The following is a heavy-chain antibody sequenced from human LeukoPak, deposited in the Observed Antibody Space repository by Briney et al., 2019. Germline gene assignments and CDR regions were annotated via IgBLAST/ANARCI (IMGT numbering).Heavy chain of an antibody. CDR2: MNPNSGGT. D-gene: IGHD5-18*01. CDR1: GYTFTDYY. CDR3: ARAHERHLWSSGLDY. Sequence: ASVKVSCKASGYTFTDYYMHWVRQAPGQGLEWMGWMNPNSGGTNYAQKFQGRVTMARDTSISTAYMEVSRLRSDDTAVYYCARAHERHLWSSGLDYWGQGTLVTVSS. J-gene: IGHJ4*02. V-gene: IGHV1-2*02.